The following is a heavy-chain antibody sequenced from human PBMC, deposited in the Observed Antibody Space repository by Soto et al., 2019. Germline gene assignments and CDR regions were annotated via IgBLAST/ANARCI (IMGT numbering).Heavy chain of an antibody. V-gene: IGHV1-18*01. D-gene: IGHD1-20*01. CDR3: ERDNRVTGTFDY. J-gene: IGHJ4*02. Sequence: ASVKVSCKASGYTFTSYGISWVRQAPGQGLEWMGWISAYNGNTNYAQKLQGRVTMTTDTSTSTAYMELRSLRSDDTAVYYCERDNRVTGTFDYWGQGTLVTVSS. CDR1: GYTFTSYG. CDR2: ISAYNGNT.